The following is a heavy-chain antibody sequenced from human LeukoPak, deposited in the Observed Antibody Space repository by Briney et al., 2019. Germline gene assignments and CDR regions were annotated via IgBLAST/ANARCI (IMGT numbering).Heavy chain of an antibody. CDR1: GFTFSSYS. CDR2: ISSSSSYI. Sequence: PGGSLRLSCAASGFTFSSYSMNWVRQAPGKGLEWVSSISSSSSYIYYADSVKGRFTISRDNAKNSLYLQMNSLRSDDTAVYYCARDQYSSGWGGWFDPWGQGTLVTVSS. CDR3: ARDQYSSGWGGWFDP. D-gene: IGHD6-19*01. J-gene: IGHJ5*02. V-gene: IGHV3-21*04.